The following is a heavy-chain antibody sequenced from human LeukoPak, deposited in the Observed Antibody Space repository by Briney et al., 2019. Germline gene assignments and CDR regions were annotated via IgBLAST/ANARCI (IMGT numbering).Heavy chain of an antibody. J-gene: IGHJ4*02. CDR2: MNPNSGNT. CDR1: GYTFTSYD. CDR3: ARASSGYYYFEY. V-gene: IGHV1-8*01. Sequence: GASVKVSCKASGYTFTSYDINWVRQATGQGLEWMGWMNPNSGNTGYAQRFQGRVTMTRDTSTSTVYMELSSLRSEDTAVYYCARASSGYYYFEYWGQGTLVTVSS. D-gene: IGHD3-22*01.